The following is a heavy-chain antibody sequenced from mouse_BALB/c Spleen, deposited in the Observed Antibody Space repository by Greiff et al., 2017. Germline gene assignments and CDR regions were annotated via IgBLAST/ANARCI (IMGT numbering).Heavy chain of an antibody. CDR3: ARDLSFLTTGGYAMDY. CDR1: GFSFTGYG. CDR2: IWGDGST. Sequence: QVQLKESGPGLVAPSQSLSITCTVSGFSFTGYGVNWVRQPPGKGLEWLGMIWGDGSTDYNSALKSRLSISKDNSKSQVFLKMNSLQTDDTARYYCARDLSFLTTGGYAMDYWGQGTSVTVSS. V-gene: IGHV2-6-7*01. J-gene: IGHJ4*01. D-gene: IGHD1-2*01.